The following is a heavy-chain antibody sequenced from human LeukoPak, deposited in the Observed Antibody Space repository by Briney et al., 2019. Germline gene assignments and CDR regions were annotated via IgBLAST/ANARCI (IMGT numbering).Heavy chain of an antibody. V-gene: IGHV3-21*01. CDR1: GFTFSSYS. D-gene: IGHD4-23*01. CDR2: ISSSSSYI. J-gene: IGHJ4*02. Sequence: GGSLRLSCAASGFTFSSYSMNWVRQAPGKGLEWVSSISSSSSYIYYADSVKGRFTISRDNAKNSLYLQMNSLRAEDTAVYYCARGANGGNSPHYWGQGTLVTVSS. CDR3: ARGANGGNSPHY.